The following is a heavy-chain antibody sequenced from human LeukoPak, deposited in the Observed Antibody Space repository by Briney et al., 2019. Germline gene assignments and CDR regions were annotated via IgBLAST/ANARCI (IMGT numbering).Heavy chain of an antibody. V-gene: IGHV4-34*01. CDR3: ARGNILTGYCFDF. CDR1: GGSVTGYY. J-gene: IGHJ4*02. CDR2: IHYTGAT. D-gene: IGHD3-9*01. Sequence: SETLSLTCAVYGGSVTGYYWSWIRQTPGRGLEWVGEIHYTGATSYNPSLKSRATISTDTSKNQFSLRLSSVTAADTAVYYCARGNILTGYCFDFWGQGALVTVSS.